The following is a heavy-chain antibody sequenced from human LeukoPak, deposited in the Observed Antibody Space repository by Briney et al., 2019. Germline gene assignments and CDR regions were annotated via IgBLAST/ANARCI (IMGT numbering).Heavy chain of an antibody. V-gene: IGHV2-5*02. J-gene: IGHJ4*02. CDR3: AHNYGSGSYYAHYFDY. D-gene: IGHD3-10*01. Sequence: SGPTLVKPTQTLTLTCTFSGVSLSTSGGGVGWIRQPPGKALEWLALIYWDDDKRYSPSLKSRLTLTNDTSNNQVVLTMTNMDPVDTATYYCAHNYGSGSYYAHYFDYWGQGTLVTVSS. CDR2: IYWDDDK. CDR1: GVSLSTSGGG.